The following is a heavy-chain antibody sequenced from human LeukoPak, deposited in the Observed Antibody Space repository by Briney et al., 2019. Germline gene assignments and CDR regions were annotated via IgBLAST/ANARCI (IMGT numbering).Heavy chain of an antibody. V-gene: IGHV4-34*01. Sequence: SETLSLTCAVYGGSFSGYYWSWIRQPPGKGLEWIGEINHSGSTNYNPSLKSRVTISVDTSKNQFSLKLSSVTAADTAVYYCARGLDGDCSSTSCYNWFDPWSQGTLVTVSS. CDR2: INHSGST. D-gene: IGHD2-2*03. J-gene: IGHJ5*02. CDR1: GGSFSGYY. CDR3: ARGLDGDCSSTSCYNWFDP.